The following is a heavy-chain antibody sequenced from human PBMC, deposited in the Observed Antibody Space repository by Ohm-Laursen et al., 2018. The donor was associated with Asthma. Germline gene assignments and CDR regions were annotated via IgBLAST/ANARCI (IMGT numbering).Heavy chain of an antibody. CDR3: ARVDAFWSGYAFDY. Sequence: SQTLSLTCSVSGGSISSGDYYWSWIRQPPGKGLEWIGYIYYSGSTYYNPSLKSRVTISVDTSKNQFSLKLSSVTAADTAVYYCARVDAFWSGYAFDYWGQGTLVTVSS. V-gene: IGHV4-30-4*01. D-gene: IGHD3-3*01. CDR2: IYYSGST. CDR1: GGSISSGDYY. J-gene: IGHJ4*02.